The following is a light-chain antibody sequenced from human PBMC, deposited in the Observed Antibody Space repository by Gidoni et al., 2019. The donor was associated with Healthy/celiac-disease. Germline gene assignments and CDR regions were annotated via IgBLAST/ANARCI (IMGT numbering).Light chain of an antibody. J-gene: IGKJ5*01. V-gene: IGKV3-15*01. CDR3: QQYDNWPTIT. CDR1: QSVSIN. CDR2: GAS. Sequence: ETVMTLSPATLSVSPGERATLSCRASQSVSINLSWYQQKPGQAPRLLIYGASTRDTGIPARFSGSGSGTEFTLTISSLQSEDFAVYYCQQYDNWPTITFGQGTRLEIK.